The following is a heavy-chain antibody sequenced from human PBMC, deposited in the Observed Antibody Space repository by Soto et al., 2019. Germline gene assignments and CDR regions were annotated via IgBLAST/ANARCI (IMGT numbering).Heavy chain of an antibody. V-gene: IGHV3-74*01. CDR1: GFSFSTYW. J-gene: IGHJ6*02. Sequence: GGSLRLSCAASGFSFSTYWMHWVRQAPEKGLVWVSRIENDGSGSSYADSVKGRFTISRDNAKNTLYLQMNSLRAEDTAVYYCASTITMVRGHGMDVWGRGTTVTVSS. CDR3: ASTITMVRGHGMDV. D-gene: IGHD3-10*01. CDR2: IENDGSGS.